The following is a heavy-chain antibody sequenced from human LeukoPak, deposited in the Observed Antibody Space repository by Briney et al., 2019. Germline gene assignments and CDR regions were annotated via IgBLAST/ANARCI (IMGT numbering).Heavy chain of an antibody. Sequence: SETLSLTCTVSGGSISSYYWSWIRHPPGKGLEWIGRIYTSGSTNYNPSLKSRVTMSVDTSKNQFSLKLSSVTAADTAVYYCAKTYYSYYMDVWGKGTTVTVSS. J-gene: IGHJ6*03. CDR1: GGSISSYY. V-gene: IGHV4-4*07. CDR2: IYTSGST. CDR3: AKTYYSYYMDV.